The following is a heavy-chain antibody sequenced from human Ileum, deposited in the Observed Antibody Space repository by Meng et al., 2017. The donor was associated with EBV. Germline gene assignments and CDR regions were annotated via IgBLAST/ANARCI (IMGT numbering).Heavy chain of an antibody. CDR2: SNYAGST. CDR1: GGSFSGYY. D-gene: IGHD6-19*01. Sequence: VELQQGGAGPGESSQTLSLTCAVYGGSFSGYYWTWIRQAPGRGLEWIGESNYAGSTNYNPSLKSRVTISVDTSKKQFSLNLTSVTAADTAVYYCARVMRRVNYNSGWYAKFWGQGNLVTVSS. J-gene: IGHJ4*02. V-gene: IGHV4-34*01. CDR3: ARVMRRVNYNSGWYAKF.